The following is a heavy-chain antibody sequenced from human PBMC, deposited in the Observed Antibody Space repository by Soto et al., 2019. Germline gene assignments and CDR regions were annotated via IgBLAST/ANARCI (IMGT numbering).Heavy chain of an antibody. CDR3: IVSDYYDTGSHH. CDR1: GYNFTTYW. D-gene: IGHD3-22*01. CDR2: IFPGDSDT. Sequence: GESLKISCKGSGYNFTTYWVGWVRQMPGKGLEWMGIIFPGDSDTRYSPSFQGQVTISADKSISTAFLQWSSLKASDTALYYCIVSDYYDTGSHHWGQGTQVTVSS. J-gene: IGHJ5*02. V-gene: IGHV5-51*01.